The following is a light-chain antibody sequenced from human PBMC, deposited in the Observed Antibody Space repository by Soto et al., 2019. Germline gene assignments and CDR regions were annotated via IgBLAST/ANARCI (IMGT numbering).Light chain of an antibody. CDR1: QSVSSSY. V-gene: IGKV3-20*01. CDR3: QQYGSSLFT. J-gene: IGKJ3*01. CDR2: GAA. Sequence: EIVLTQSPGTLSLSLGERATLSCRASQSVSSSYLAWYQQKPGQAPRLLIYGAASRDTGIPDRFSGSGSGTDFTLTISRLEPEDFTVYYCQQYGSSLFTFGTGTKVDIK.